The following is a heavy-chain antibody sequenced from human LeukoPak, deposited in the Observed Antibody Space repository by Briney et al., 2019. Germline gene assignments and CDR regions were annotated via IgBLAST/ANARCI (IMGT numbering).Heavy chain of an antibody. D-gene: IGHD5-12*01. CDR3: TKSRIGFSGQADH. J-gene: IGHJ4*02. Sequence: GGSLRLSCAASGFTFSNYWVHWVRQAPGKGLVWVSRINRDGSTTKYADSVKGRFTSSRDNAKNSLYLQMNSLRAEDTAVYYCTKSRIGFSGQADHWGQGTLVTVSS. V-gene: IGHV3-74*03. CDR2: INRDGSTT. CDR1: GFTFSNYW.